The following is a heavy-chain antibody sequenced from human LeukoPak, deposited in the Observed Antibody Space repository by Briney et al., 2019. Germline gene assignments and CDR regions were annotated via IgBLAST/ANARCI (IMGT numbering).Heavy chain of an antibody. V-gene: IGHV1-2*02. CDR2: INPNSGGT. CDR1: GYTFTGYY. J-gene: IGHJ4*02. D-gene: IGHD1-7*01. CDR3: ARDPNWNSLGFDY. Sequence: GASVKVSCKASGYTFTGYYMHWVRQAPGQGLEWMGWINPNSGGTNYAQKFQGRVTMTRDTAISTAYMELSRLRSDDTAVYYCARDPNWNSLGFDYWGQGTLVTVSS.